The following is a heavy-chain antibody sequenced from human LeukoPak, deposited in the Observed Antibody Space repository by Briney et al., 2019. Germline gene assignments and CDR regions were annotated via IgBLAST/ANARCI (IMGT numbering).Heavy chain of an antibody. Sequence: SETLSLTCAVYGGSFSGYYWGWIRQPPGKGLEWIGSIYYSGSTYYNPSLKSRVTISVDTSKNQFSLKLSSVTAADTAVYYCARSPLVYDFWSGYPAPSFDYWGQGTLVTVSS. J-gene: IGHJ4*02. CDR2: IYYSGST. V-gene: IGHV4-39*01. CDR1: GGSFSGYY. CDR3: ARSPLVYDFWSGYPAPSFDY. D-gene: IGHD3-3*01.